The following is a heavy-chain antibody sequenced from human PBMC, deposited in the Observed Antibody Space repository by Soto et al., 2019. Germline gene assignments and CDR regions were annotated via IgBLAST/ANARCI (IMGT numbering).Heavy chain of an antibody. Sequence: QVQLQESGPGLVKPSETLSLTCTVSGGSISSYYWSWIRQPPGKGLEWIGYIYYSGSTNYNPSLKSRVTIAVDTSKNQFSLKLSSVTAADTAVYYCARVHCGGDCYSSHYYYYYYMDVWGKGTTVTVSS. D-gene: IGHD2-21*01. J-gene: IGHJ6*03. CDR3: ARVHCGGDCYSSHYYYYYYMDV. V-gene: IGHV4-59*01. CDR1: GGSISSYY. CDR2: IYYSGST.